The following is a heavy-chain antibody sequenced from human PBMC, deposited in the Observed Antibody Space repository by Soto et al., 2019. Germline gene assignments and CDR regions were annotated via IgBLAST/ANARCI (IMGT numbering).Heavy chain of an antibody. CDR2: VFFDGNYK. Sequence: QVQFVQSGGGVVQPGKSLRLSCAASGVTFSRYAMHWVRQAPGERLEWVAVVFFDGNYKNYGDSVKGRFTVSRDNSKNTTYLQMIGLRPEDTGVYYCTKGGTVPFDYWGQGSLVIVSS. D-gene: IGHD3-16*01. CDR1: GVTFSRYA. V-gene: IGHV3-30*18. J-gene: IGHJ4*02. CDR3: TKGGTVPFDY.